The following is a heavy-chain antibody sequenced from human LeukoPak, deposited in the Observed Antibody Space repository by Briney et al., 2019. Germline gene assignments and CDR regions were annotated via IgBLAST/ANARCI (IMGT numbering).Heavy chain of an antibody. CDR3: AKDTYYYGSGSPLWDY. CDR2: ISGSGGST. CDR1: GFTFSSYA. Sequence: GGSLRLSCAASGFTFSSYAMSWLRQAPGKGLEWVSAISGSGGSTYYADSVKGRFTISRDNSKNTLYLQMNSLRAEDTAVYYCAKDTYYYGSGSPLWDYWGQGTLVTVSS. J-gene: IGHJ4*02. D-gene: IGHD3-10*01. V-gene: IGHV3-23*01.